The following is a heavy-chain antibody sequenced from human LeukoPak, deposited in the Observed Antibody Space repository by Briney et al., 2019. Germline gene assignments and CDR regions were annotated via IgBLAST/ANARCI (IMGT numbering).Heavy chain of an antibody. V-gene: IGHV4-34*01. J-gene: IGHJ4*02. D-gene: IGHD6-19*01. CDR3: ARESVAGTNFDY. CDR1: GGSFSGYY. Sequence: ASETLSLTCAVYGGSFSGYYWSWIRQPPGKGLEWIGEINHSGSTNYNPSLKSRVTISVDTSKNQFSLKLSSVTAADTAVYYCARESVAGTNFDYWGQGTLVTVSS. CDR2: INHSGST.